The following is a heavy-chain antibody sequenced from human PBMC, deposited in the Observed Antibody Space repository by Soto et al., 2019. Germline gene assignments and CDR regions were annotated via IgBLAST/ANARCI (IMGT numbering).Heavy chain of an antibody. CDR3: ARGPKQTPRHSNSWFVPDY. Sequence: QLHLVQSGAEVKKPGASVRVSCKASGYTFPDYYIHWVRQAPGQGLERLGRINPKSGVTTSAQKFQGRIPMTRDTSITTAYLELSSLRSDDTAVYYCARGPKQTPRHSNSWFVPDYWGQGSLVTVSS. CDR1: GYTFPDYY. V-gene: IGHV1-2*02. CDR2: INPKSGVT. J-gene: IGHJ4*02. D-gene: IGHD6-13*01.